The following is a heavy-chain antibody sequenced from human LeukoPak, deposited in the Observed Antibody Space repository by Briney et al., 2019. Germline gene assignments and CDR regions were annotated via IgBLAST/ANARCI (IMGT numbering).Heavy chain of an antibody. D-gene: IGHD3-3*01. V-gene: IGHV7-4-1*02. CDR3: ARGPGITVFGVHFDF. J-gene: IGHJ4*02. Sequence: ASVKLSCKASGYSFSDYAVNWVRQAPGQGLEWMGWINSNTGKPRYAQGFPGRFVFSWDKSVNTAYLQISSVKTEDTAVYYCARGPGITVFGVHFDFWGQGTLVTVSS. CDR1: GYSFSDYA. CDR2: INSNTGKP.